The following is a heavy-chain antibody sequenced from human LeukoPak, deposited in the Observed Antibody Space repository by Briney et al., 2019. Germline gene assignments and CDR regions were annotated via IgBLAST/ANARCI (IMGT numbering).Heavy chain of an antibody. CDR2: IYSDGRT. V-gene: IGHV3-53*01. J-gene: IGHJ3*02. CDR3: ARGLFLSGYLDAFDI. Sequence: PGGSLRLSCAASDFTVSNMYMTWVRQAPGKGLEWVSLIYSDGRTDYADSVKGRYTISRDNSKNTVYLQMNCLRVEDTAVYYCARGLFLSGYLDAFDIWGQGTVVTVSS. CDR1: DFTVSNMY. D-gene: IGHD3-22*01.